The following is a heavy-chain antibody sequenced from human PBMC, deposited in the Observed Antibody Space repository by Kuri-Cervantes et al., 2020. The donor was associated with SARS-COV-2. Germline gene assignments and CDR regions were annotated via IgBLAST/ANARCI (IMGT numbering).Heavy chain of an antibody. CDR1: GFTFSSYS. D-gene: IGHD3-3*01. J-gene: IGHJ4*02. CDR3: ARDPCYDFWSGDYLGIEY. CDR2: ISSSSSYI. V-gene: IGHV3-21*01. Sequence: GESLKISCAASGFTFSSYSMNWVRQAPGKGLEWVSSISSSSSYIYYADSVKGRFTISRDNSKNTLYLQMNSLRAEDTAVYYCARDPCYDFWSGDYLGIEYWGQGTLVTVSS.